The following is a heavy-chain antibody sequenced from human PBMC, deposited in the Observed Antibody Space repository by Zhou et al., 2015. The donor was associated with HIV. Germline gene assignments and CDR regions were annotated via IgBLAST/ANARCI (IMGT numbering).Heavy chain of an antibody. CDR1: GFTFSDYY. D-gene: IGHD3-3*01. CDR3: AKELAGITIFGVVIKEGYYYGMDV. CDR2: ISYDGSNK. V-gene: IGHV3-30*18. J-gene: IGHJ6*02. Sequence: VQLVESGGGLVKPGGSLRLSCVASGFTFSDYYMTWIRQAPGKGLEWVAVISYDGSNKYYADSVKGRFTISRDNSKNTLYLQMNSLRAEDTAVYYCAKELAGITIFGVVIKEGYYYGMDVWGQGTTVTVSS.